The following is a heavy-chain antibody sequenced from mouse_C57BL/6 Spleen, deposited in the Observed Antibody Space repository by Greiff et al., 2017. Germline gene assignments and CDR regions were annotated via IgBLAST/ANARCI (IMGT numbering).Heavy chain of an antibody. J-gene: IGHJ1*03. Sequence: QVQLQQPGAELVKPGASVKLSCKASGYTFTSYWMHWVKQRPGQGLEWIGMIHPNSGSTNYNEKFKSKATLTVDKSSSTAYMQLSSLTSEDSAVYYCAREGDYYGSREYFDVWGTGTTVTVSS. CDR3: AREGDYYGSREYFDV. V-gene: IGHV1-64*01. D-gene: IGHD1-1*01. CDR1: GYTFTSYW. CDR2: IHPNSGST.